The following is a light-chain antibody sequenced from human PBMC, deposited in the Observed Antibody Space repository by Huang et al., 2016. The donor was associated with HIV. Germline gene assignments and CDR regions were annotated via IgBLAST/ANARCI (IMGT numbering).Light chain of an antibody. CDR3: YQYKHS. CDR1: QNIGSN. J-gene: IGKJ2*01. V-gene: IGKV3-15*01. Sequence: VLTQSPATLSVSLGESATVSCRASQNIGSNLAWYQQRPGQAPRLLIQGASTRATSVPARFSGSGSGTEFALTISSLRSADSAVYYCYQYKHSFGQGTKLEIK. CDR2: GAS.